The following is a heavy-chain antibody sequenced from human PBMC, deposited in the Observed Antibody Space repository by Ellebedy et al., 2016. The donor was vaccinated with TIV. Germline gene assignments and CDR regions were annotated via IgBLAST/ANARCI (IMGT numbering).Heavy chain of an antibody. Sequence: PGGSLRLSCAASGFTFTNVWMNWVRQAPGKGLEWVGRIRSRGAGGTIDYATSVKGRFTISRDDSKNTLYLHMNSLKNEDTAVYFCGKEVIWFGEFINDFWGQGTLVTVSS. D-gene: IGHD3-10*01. J-gene: IGHJ4*02. CDR3: GKEVIWFGEFINDF. CDR1: GFTFTNVW. CDR2: IRSRGAGGTI. V-gene: IGHV3-15*07.